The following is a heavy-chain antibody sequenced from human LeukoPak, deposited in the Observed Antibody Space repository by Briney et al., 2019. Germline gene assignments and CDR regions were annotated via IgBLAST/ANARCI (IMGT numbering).Heavy chain of an antibody. CDR3: AKDSGSYRVFDY. CDR2: ISDSGDRT. Sequence: PGGSLRLSCAASGFTFSSYAMSWVRQAPGKGLEWVSVISDSGDRTYYADSVKGRFTISRDNSKNTLLLQINSLRAEDTAVYYCAKDSGSYRVFDYWGQGTLVTVSS. CDR1: GFTFSSYA. V-gene: IGHV3-23*01. J-gene: IGHJ4*02. D-gene: IGHD1-26*01.